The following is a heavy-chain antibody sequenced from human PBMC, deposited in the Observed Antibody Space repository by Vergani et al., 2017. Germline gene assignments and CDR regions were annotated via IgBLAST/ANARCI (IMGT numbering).Heavy chain of an antibody. CDR2: ISGNNDDV. V-gene: IGHV3-21*01. CDR1: GFTFSHYS. CDR3: AKGGVIYCSSTSCFSYYYMDV. Sequence: EVQMVESGGGLVKPGGSLRLSCVASGFTFSHYSMNWVRQAPGKGLEWVSSISGNNDDVYYADSVKGRFTISRDNAKNSLYLDMSSLRAEDTAVYYCAKGGVIYCSSTSCFSYYYMDVWGKGTTVTVS. J-gene: IGHJ6*03. D-gene: IGHD2-2*01.